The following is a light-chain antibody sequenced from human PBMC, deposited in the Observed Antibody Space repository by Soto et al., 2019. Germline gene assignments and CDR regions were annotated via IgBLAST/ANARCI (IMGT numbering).Light chain of an antibody. V-gene: IGLV2-11*01. Sequence: QSVLTQPRSVSGSPGQSVTISCTGTISDVGGYDYVSWYQHHPGKAPKLMIYDVSKRPSGVPDRFSGSKSDNTASLTISGLQAEDEADYYCCSYAGSYTFWVFGGGTKLTVL. J-gene: IGLJ3*02. CDR3: CSYAGSYTFWV. CDR1: ISDVGGYDY. CDR2: DVS.